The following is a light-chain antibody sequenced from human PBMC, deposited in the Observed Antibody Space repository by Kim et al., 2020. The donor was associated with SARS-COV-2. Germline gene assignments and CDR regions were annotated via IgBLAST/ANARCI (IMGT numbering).Light chain of an antibody. V-gene: IGLV4-69*01. J-gene: IGLJ3*02. Sequence: SVKLTCTLSSGHSSYAIAWHQQQPEKGPRYLMKLNSDGSHSKGDGIPDRFSGSSSGAERYRTISSLQSEDEADYYCQTWGTGMGVFGGGTKLTVL. CDR3: QTWGTGMGV. CDR1: SGHSSYA. CDR2: LNSDGSH.